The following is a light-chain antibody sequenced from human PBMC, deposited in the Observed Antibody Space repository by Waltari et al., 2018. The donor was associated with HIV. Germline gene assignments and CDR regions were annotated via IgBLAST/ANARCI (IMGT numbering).Light chain of an antibody. J-gene: IGLJ3*02. V-gene: IGLV1-44*01. CDR2: GNN. Sequence: QSVLTQPPSASGTPGQRVTISCSGSSSHIGSNTVNWYQQLPGTAPKVLLYGNNQRPSGVPDRFSGSKSGTSASLAISGLQSEDEADYYCAAWDDSLGGVVFGGGTKLTVL. CDR3: AAWDDSLGGVV. CDR1: SSHIGSNT.